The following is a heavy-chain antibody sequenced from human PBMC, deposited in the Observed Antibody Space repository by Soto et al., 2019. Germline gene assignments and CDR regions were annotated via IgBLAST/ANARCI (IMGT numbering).Heavy chain of an antibody. CDR2: IIPIFGAA. V-gene: IGHV1-69*01. CDR1: GGTFSSYA. CDR3: TWDNDLWSGCVPSYYYYGMDV. Sequence: QVQLVQSGAEVKKPGASVKVSCKASGGTFSSYAISWVRQAPGQGLEWMGGIIPIFGAANYAQKFQGRVTITADESASPAYMELSSLRDEDTAVYCCTWDNDLWSGCVPSYYYYGMDVWGQGTTGPVSS. J-gene: IGHJ6*02. D-gene: IGHD3-3*01.